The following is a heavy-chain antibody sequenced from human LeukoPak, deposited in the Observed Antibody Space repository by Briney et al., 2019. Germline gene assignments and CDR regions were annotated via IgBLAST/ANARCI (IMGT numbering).Heavy chain of an antibody. V-gene: IGHV4-34*01. CDR3: ARHIAVGFGMDV. Sequence: SETLSLTCAVYGGSFSGYWGSWIRQPPGKGLEWIGQIHHSGSTTYNPSLESRVTISVDMSKNQFSLKLSSVTAADTAVYYCARHIAVGFGMDVWGQGTTVTVSS. CDR1: GGSFSGYW. J-gene: IGHJ6*02. CDR2: IHHSGST. D-gene: IGHD2-2*01.